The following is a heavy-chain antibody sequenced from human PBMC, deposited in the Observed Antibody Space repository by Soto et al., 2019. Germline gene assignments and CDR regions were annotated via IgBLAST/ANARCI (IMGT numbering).Heavy chain of an antibody. D-gene: IGHD3-10*01. V-gene: IGHV4-34*01. J-gene: IGHJ4*02. CDR3: ARGPRYYGSGSYYNRFEY. CDR1: GGSFSGYY. CDR2: INHSGST. Sequence: QVQLQQWGAGLLKPSETLSLTCAVYGGSFSGYYWSWIRQPPGKGLEWIGEINHSGSTNYNPSLTSRVTISVDTSKNQFSLKLSSVTAADTAVYYCARGPRYYGSGSYYNRFEYWGQGTLVTVSS.